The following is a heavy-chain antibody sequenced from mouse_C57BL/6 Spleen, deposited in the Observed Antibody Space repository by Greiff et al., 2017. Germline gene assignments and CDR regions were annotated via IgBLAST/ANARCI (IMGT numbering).Heavy chain of an antibody. Sequence: QVQLQQPGTELVKPGASVKLSCKASGYTFTSYWMHWVKQRPGQGLEWIGNINPSNGGTNYNEKFKSKATLTVDKSSSSAYMQLSSLTSEDSAVYYCARAATMVTHYYAMDYWGQGTSVTVSS. J-gene: IGHJ4*01. D-gene: IGHD2-1*01. V-gene: IGHV1-53*01. CDR2: INPSNGGT. CDR1: GYTFTSYW. CDR3: ARAATMVTHYYAMDY.